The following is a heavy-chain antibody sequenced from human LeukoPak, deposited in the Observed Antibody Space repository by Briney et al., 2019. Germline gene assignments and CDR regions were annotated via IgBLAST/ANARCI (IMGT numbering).Heavy chain of an antibody. D-gene: IGHD5-24*01. J-gene: IGHJ6*03. CDR1: GYTFTSYY. CDR2: INPSGGST. V-gene: IGHV1-46*01. CDR3: ARGLTINFYYMDV. Sequence: ASVKVSCKASGYTFTSYYMHWVRQAPGQGLEWMGIINPSGGSTTYAQKFQGRVTMTRDTSISTAYMELSTLRSDDTAIYYCARGLTINFYYMDVWGKGTTVTVSS.